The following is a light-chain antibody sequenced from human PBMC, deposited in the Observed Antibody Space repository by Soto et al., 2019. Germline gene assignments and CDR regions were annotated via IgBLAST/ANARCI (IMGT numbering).Light chain of an antibody. J-gene: IGKJ1*01. V-gene: IGKV3-20*01. Sequence: EIVLTQSPGTLSLSPGERATLSCRASQSIRSNYVAWYQQKPGQGPRLLIYGASSRATGIPDRFSGSGSGTDFTLIISRLEPEDFAMYYCQHYNNWPPWTFGQGTKVDIK. CDR3: QHYNNWPPWT. CDR1: QSIRSNY. CDR2: GAS.